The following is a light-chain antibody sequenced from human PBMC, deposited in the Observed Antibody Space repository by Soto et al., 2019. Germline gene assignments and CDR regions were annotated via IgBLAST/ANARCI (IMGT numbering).Light chain of an antibody. V-gene: IGLV2-23*01. J-gene: IGLJ3*02. CDR3: CSFAGSNSWV. CDR2: EAT. CDR1: SSDVGTYDL. Sequence: QLVLTQPASVSGSPGQSITISCTGSSSDVGTYDLVSWYQHHPGAAPKLMIYEATRRPSGISNRFSGSKSGNTASLTISGLQAEDEADYYCCSFAGSNSWVFGGGTKVTVL.